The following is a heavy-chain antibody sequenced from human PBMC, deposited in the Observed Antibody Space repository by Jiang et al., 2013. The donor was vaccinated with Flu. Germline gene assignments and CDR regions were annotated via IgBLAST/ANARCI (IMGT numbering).Heavy chain of an antibody. J-gene: IGHJ6*02. CDR1: GGSFSGYY. V-gene: IGHV4-34*01. Sequence: LLKPSETLSLTCAVYGGSFSGYYWSWIRQPPGKGLEWIGEINHSGSTNYNPSLKSRVTISVDTSKNQFSLKLSSVTAADTAVYYCGGVPAAKRYYYYGMDVWGQGTTVTVSS. CDR2: INHSGST. D-gene: IGHD2-2*01. CDR3: GGVPAAKRYYYYGMDV.